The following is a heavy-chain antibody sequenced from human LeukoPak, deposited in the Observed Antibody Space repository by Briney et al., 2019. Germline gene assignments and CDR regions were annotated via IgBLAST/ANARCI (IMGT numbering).Heavy chain of an antibody. CDR3: ARDNPPDY. J-gene: IGHJ4*02. CDR1: GFTFSSSW. CDR2: IKQDGSEK. V-gene: IGHV3-7*03. Sequence: GGSLRLSCVASGFTFSSSWMSWVRQAPGKGLEWVANIKQDGSEKSYVESVRGRFIISRDNAKNSLYLQLNSLRAEDTALYYCARDNPPDYWGQGTLVTVSS.